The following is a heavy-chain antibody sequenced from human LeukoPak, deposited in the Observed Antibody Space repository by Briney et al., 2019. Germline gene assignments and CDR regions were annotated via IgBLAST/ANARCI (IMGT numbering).Heavy chain of an antibody. Sequence: ASVKVSCKAPGYTFTSYGISWVRQAPGQGLEWMGWISAYNGKTNYAQKLQGRVTLTTDTSTSTAYMELRSLRSDDTAVYYCAREGTPIWYYYIDVWGKGTTVTVSS. CDR3: AREGTPIWYYYIDV. CDR2: ISAYNGKT. J-gene: IGHJ6*03. CDR1: GYTFTSYG. V-gene: IGHV1-18*01. D-gene: IGHD3-10*01.